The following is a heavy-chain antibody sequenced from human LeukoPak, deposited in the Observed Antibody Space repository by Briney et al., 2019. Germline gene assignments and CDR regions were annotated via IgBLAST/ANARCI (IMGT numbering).Heavy chain of an antibody. CDR3: ARDDGAASPFDY. CDR2: IYHSGST. J-gene: IGHJ4*02. Sequence: PSGTLSLTCAVSGGSISSSNWWSWVRQPPGKGLEWIGEIYHSGSTNYNPSLKSRVTISVDTSKNQFSLKLSSVTAADTAVYYCARDDGAASPFDYWGQGTLVTVSS. V-gene: IGHV4-4*02. D-gene: IGHD4-17*01. CDR1: GGSISSSNW.